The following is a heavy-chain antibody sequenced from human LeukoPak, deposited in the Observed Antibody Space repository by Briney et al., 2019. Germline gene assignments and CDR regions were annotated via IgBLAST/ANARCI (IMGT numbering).Heavy chain of an antibody. CDR2: VIPSIGIS. Sequence: SVKVSCKASGGTFSNYAISWVRQAPGQGLEWMGRVIPSIGISNYAQKFQDRVTITADKSTRTAYMELDSLRSEDTAIYYCASGTDSSSWLGYSNYWGQGTLVTVSS. V-gene: IGHV1-69*04. CDR1: GGTFSNYA. D-gene: IGHD6-13*01. J-gene: IGHJ4*02. CDR3: ASGTDSSSWLGYSNY.